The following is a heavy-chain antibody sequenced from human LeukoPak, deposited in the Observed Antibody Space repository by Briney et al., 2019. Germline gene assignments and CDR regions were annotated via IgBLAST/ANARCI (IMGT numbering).Heavy chain of an antibody. D-gene: IGHD6-19*01. Sequence: PSETLSLTCGVSGGSFSGSYWSWIRQPPGKGLEWIGEINHSGSTNYNPSLKSRVTISVDTSKNQFSLKLSSVTAADTAVYYCARDDSSGWYAIPWGQGTLVTVSS. CDR3: ARDDSSGWYAIP. CDR1: GGSFSGSY. J-gene: IGHJ5*02. CDR2: INHSGST. V-gene: IGHV4-34*01.